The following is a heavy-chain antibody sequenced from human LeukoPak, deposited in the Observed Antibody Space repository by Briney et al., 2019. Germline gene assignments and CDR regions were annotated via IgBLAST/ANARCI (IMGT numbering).Heavy chain of an antibody. J-gene: IGHJ3*02. Sequence: QAGGSLRLSCAASGFTVSSNYMSWVRQAPGKGLEWVSVTYSGGSTYYADSVKGRFTISRDNSKNTLYLQMNSLRAEDTAVYYCARDAYDSSGYSHAFDIWGQGTMVTVSS. V-gene: IGHV3-53*01. D-gene: IGHD3-22*01. CDR3: ARDAYDSSGYSHAFDI. CDR1: GFTVSSNY. CDR2: TYSGGST.